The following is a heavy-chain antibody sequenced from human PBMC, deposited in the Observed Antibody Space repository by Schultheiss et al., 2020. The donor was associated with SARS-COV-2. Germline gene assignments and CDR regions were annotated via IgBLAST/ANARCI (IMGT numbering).Heavy chain of an antibody. CDR3: ARRIVGATNWFDP. D-gene: IGHD1-26*01. CDR1: GGSFSGYY. Sequence: SETLSLTCAVYGGSFSGYYWSWIRQPPGKGLEWIGYIYYSGSTNYNPSLKSRVTISLDTSKNQFSLKLSSVTAADTAVYYCARRIVGATNWFDPWGQGTLVTVSS. V-gene: IGHV4-59*01. J-gene: IGHJ5*02. CDR2: IYYSGST.